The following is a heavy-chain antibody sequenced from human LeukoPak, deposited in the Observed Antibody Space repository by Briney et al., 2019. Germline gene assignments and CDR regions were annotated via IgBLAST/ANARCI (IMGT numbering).Heavy chain of an antibody. CDR3: VKDVGKWESLHFFDY. CDR2: ISGSGAST. J-gene: IGHJ4*02. CDR1: GFTLSTNA. D-gene: IGHD1-26*01. V-gene: IGHV3-23*01. Sequence: PPGGSLRLSCLTSGFTLSTNAMSWVRQAPGKGLEWISGISGSGASTYYADSVKGRFTISRDDSRNTLYLQMNSLRGDDTAVYYCVKDVGKWESLHFFDYWGQGTLVTVSS.